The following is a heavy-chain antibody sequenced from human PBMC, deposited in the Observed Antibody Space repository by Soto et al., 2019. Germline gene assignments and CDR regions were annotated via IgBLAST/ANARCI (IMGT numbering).Heavy chain of an antibody. CDR1: GFTFSSYW. CDR2: INSDGSST. V-gene: IGHV3-74*01. D-gene: IGHD2-15*01. J-gene: IGHJ4*02. Sequence: GESLKISCAASGFTFSSYWMHWVRQAPGKGLVWVSRINSDGSSTSYADSVKGRFTISRDNAKNTLYLQMNSLRAEDTAVYYCARDYCSGGSCYNDYWGQGTLVTVSS. CDR3: ARDYCSGGSCYNDY.